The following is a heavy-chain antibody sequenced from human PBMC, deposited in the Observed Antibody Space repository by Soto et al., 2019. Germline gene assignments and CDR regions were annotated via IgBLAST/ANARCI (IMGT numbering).Heavy chain of an antibody. J-gene: IGHJ4*02. V-gene: IGHV1-18*01. CDR3: SRGRYGDY. D-gene: IGHD1-1*01. CDR2: ISAHNGNT. Sequence: QVHLVQSGAEVKKPGASVKVSCKGSGYTFTSYGITWVRQAPGQGLEWMGWISAHNGNTNYAQKLQDRVTVTRDTSMSTVYMELMSLRSDDTAVYYCSRGRYGDYWGQGALVTVSS. CDR1: GYTFTSYG.